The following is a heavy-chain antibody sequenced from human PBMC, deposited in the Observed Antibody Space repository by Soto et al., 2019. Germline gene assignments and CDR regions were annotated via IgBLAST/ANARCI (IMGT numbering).Heavy chain of an antibody. D-gene: IGHD3-16*01. CDR3: AKQRGDQIYDYYYGMDV. Sequence: GGSLRLSCAASGFTFSSYGMHWVRQAPGKGLEWVAVISYDGSNKYYADSVKGRFTISRDNSKNTLYLQMNSLRAEDTAVYYCAKQRGDQIYDYYYGMDVWGQGTTVTVSS. V-gene: IGHV3-30*18. J-gene: IGHJ6*02. CDR1: GFTFSSYG. CDR2: ISYDGSNK.